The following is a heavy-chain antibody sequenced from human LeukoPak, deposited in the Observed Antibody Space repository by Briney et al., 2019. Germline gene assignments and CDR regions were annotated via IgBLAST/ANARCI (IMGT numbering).Heavy chain of an antibody. CDR1: GFTFSNNW. CDR2: VKKDASEK. V-gene: IGHV3-7*01. CDR3: ARAPGSYGFPFDY. J-gene: IGHJ4*02. Sequence: PGGSLRLSCAASGFTFSNNWMAWVRQAPGKGLEWVASVKKDASEKYYVDSVKGRFTISRDNSKNTLYLQMNSLRAEDTAVYYCARAPGSYGFPFDYWGQGTLVTVSS. D-gene: IGHD5-18*01.